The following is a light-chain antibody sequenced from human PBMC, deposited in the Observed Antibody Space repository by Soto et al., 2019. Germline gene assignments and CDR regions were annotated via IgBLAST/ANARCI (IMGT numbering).Light chain of an antibody. Sequence: QSALTQLPSVSGAPGQRVTISCTGSYSNIGAGYEVHWYQQLPGTAPKLLVSGHNNRPSGVPDRFFGSKSGASASLTIIGLQAEDEADYYCQSFDNSVSGSGVFGGGTQLTVL. CDR2: GHN. CDR3: QSFDNSVSGSGV. CDR1: YSNIGAGYE. J-gene: IGLJ3*02. V-gene: IGLV1-40*01.